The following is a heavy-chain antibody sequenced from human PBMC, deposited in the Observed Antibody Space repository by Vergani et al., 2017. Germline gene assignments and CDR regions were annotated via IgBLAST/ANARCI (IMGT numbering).Heavy chain of an antibody. CDR3: ARGDYGILTGYRY. Sequence: QVQVVQSGAEVKKSGASVKVSCKTSGSTFSNYYMHWVRQAPGQGLEWMGIINPSGGNTNYAQKFQGRVTMTRDTSTSTVYMELSSLRSEDTAIYYCARGDYGILTGYRYWGQGTLVTVSA. CDR1: GSTFSNYY. J-gene: IGHJ4*02. D-gene: IGHD3-9*01. CDR2: INPSGGNT. V-gene: IGHV1-46*03.